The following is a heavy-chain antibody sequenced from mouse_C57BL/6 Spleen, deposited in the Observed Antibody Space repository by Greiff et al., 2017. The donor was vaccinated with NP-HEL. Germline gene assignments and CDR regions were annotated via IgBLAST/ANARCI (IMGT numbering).Heavy chain of an antibody. CDR3: ARSKDY. J-gene: IGHJ3*01. Sequence: QVQLQQPGAELVKPGASVKLSCKASGYTFTSYWMHWVKQRPGQGLEWIGMIYPNSGSTNYNEKFKGKATLTVDKSSSTAYMQLSSLTSEDSAVYYCARSKDYWGQGTLVTVSA. CDR1: GYTFTSYW. CDR2: IYPNSGST. V-gene: IGHV1-64*01.